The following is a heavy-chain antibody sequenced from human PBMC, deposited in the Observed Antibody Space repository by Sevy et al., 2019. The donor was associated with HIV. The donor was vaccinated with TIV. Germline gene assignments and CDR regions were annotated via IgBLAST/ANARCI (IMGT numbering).Heavy chain of an antibody. V-gene: IGHV3-48*01. CDR2: ISSSSSNI. CDR1: GFTFSSYD. J-gene: IGHJ6*02. Sequence: GGSLRLSCAASGFTFSSYDMNWVRQAPGKGLEWVSYISSSSSNIYYADSVKGRFTISRDNPKNSLLVQMNSLRAEDTAVYYCAREGGYSDQGMDVWGQGTTVTVSS. D-gene: IGHD5-12*01. CDR3: AREGGYSDQGMDV.